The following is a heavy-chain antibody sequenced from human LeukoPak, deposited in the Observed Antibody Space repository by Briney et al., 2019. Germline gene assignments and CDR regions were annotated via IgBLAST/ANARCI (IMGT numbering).Heavy chain of an antibody. J-gene: IGHJ5*02. CDR2: IYTSGST. D-gene: IGHD5-12*01. V-gene: IGHV4-4*09. Sequence: PSETLSLTCTVSGGSISSYYWSWIRQPPGKGLEWIGYIYTSGSTNYNPSLKSRVTISVDTSKNQFSLKLSSVTAADTAVYYCARWNSGYDSSAWFDPWAREPWSPSPQ. CDR1: GGSISSYY. CDR3: ARWNSGYDSSAWFDP.